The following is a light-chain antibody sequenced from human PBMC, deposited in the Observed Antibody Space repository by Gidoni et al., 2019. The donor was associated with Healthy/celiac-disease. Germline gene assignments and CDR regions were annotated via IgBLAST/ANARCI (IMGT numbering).Light chain of an antibody. Sequence: LVMTQSPASLAVSLGERATINCKSSQSVLYSSNNKNYLAWYQQKPGQPPKLPIYWASTRESGVPDRVSGSGSGTDVTLTSSSLQAEDVAVYYCQQYYSTHGTFGQGTKVEIK. CDR1: QSVLYSSNNKNY. V-gene: IGKV4-1*01. CDR3: QQYYSTHGT. CDR2: WAS. J-gene: IGKJ1*01.